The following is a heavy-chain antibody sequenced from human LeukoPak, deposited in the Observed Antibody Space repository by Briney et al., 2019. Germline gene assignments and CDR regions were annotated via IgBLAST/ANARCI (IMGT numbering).Heavy chain of an antibody. V-gene: IGHV4-39*01. CDR2: ISYSGSA. CDR1: GGSISSSNYY. J-gene: IGHJ4*02. Sequence: SETLSLTCTVSGGSISSSNYYWGWIRQPPGKGLEWIGSISYSGSAYYNPSLQSRVTISADTSKNQFSLKLSSVTAADTAVYYCARIVGPSDYWGQGTLVIVSS. CDR3: ARIVGPSDY. D-gene: IGHD1-26*01.